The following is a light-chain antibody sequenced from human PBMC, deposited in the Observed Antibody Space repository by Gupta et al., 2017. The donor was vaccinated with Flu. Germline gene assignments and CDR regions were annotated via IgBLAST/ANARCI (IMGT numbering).Light chain of an antibody. CDR2: DVI. J-gene: IGLJ1*01. CDR1: SSDIGGYNY. V-gene: IGLV2-11*01. CDR3: CSFAGDGLYV. Sequence: SVTVSCTGTSSDIGGYNYVSWYQQHPGKAPKLMIYDVIKRPSGVPDRFSGSKSGNTASLTISGLQAEDEADYYCCSFAGDGLYVFGTGTKVTVL.